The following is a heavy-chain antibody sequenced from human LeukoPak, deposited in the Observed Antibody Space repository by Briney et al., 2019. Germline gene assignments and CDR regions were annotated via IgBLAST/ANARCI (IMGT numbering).Heavy chain of an antibody. D-gene: IGHD2-15*01. J-gene: IGHJ4*02. CDR2: MNRNSGNT. Sequence: ASLKVSCKASGYTFTSYDINWVRPATGQALDWLGWMNRNSGNTGYAQKVQGRVTMTRNTAISTAYMELSSLRSEDTAVYYCARYYGSGGSCYGGGDYWGQGTLVTVSS. CDR1: GYTFTSYD. V-gene: IGHV1-8*01. CDR3: ARYYGSGGSCYGGGDY.